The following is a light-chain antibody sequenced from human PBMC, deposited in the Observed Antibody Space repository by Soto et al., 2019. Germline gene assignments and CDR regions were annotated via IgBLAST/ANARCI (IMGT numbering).Light chain of an antibody. J-gene: IGLJ3*02. Sequence: QSVLTQPPSASGTPGQRVKISCSGSSSNIGSNTVNWYQQIPGTAPKLLIYSNNQLPSGVPDRFSGSKSGPSASLAISGLQSEDEADYYCAAWDDSLNGRVFCGGTKLTVL. CDR3: AAWDDSLNGRV. V-gene: IGLV1-44*01. CDR2: SNN. CDR1: SSNIGSNT.